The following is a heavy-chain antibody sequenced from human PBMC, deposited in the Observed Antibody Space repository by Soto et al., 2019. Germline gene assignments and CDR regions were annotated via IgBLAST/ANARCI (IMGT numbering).Heavy chain of an antibody. CDR3: ARGGAISGSCLDP. CDR2: IYHSGST. V-gene: IGHV4-30-2*01. Sequence: SETLSLTCAVSGGSISSGGYSWSWIRQPPGKGLEWIGYIYHSGSTYYNPSLKSRVTISVDRSKNQFSLKLSSVTAADTAVYYCARGGAISGSCLDPWGQGTMVTVYS. CDR1: GGSISSGGYS. D-gene: IGHD2-2*02. J-gene: IGHJ5*02.